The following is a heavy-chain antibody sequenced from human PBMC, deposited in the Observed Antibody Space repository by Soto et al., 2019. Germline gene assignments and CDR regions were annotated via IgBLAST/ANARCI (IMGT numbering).Heavy chain of an antibody. D-gene: IGHD3-22*01. Sequence: GGSLRLSCAASGFTFSSYGMHWVRQAPGKGLEWVAVIWYDGSNKYYADSVKGRFTISRDNSKNTLYLQMNSLRAEDTAVYYCARGPANYYDSSGYYSANAFDIWGQGTMVTVSS. CDR1: GFTFSSYG. CDR3: ARGPANYYDSSGYYSANAFDI. V-gene: IGHV3-33*01. J-gene: IGHJ3*02. CDR2: IWYDGSNK.